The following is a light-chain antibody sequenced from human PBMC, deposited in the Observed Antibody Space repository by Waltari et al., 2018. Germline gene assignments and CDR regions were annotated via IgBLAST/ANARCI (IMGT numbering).Light chain of an antibody. J-gene: IGLJ3*02. CDR3: SAWDSNLSAWV. V-gene: IGLV10-54*04. Sequence: QAGLTQPPSVSKGLGQTATLTCTGNNNNVGNQGAAWLQQHQGHPPKLLSYRNNNRPSGSSEKCSASRSGNTASLTITGLQPEDEADYYCSAWDSNLSAWVFGRGTKLTVL. CDR2: RNN. CDR1: NNNVGNQG.